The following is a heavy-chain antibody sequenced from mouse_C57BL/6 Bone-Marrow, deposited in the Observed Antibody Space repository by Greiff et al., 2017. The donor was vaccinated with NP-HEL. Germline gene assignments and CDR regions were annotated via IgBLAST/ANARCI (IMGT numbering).Heavy chain of an antibody. V-gene: IGHV5-6*01. CDR3: ARHY. CDR2: ISTGGSYT. J-gene: IGHJ3*01. Sequence: EVQLQQSGGDLVKPGGSLKLSCAASGFTFSSYGMSWVRQTPDKRLEWVATISTGGSYTYYPDSVKGRVTISRDNAKNTLYLQMSSLKSEDTAMYYCARHYCGQGTLVTVSA. CDR1: GFTFSSYG.